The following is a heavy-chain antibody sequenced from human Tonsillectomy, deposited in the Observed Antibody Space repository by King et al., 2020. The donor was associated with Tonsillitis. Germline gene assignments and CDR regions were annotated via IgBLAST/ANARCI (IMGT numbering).Heavy chain of an antibody. J-gene: IGHJ5*02. CDR2: IKRKIDGEAT. CDR3: TPDCSPSRCYGLAWFET. D-gene: IGHD2-2*01. CDR1: GFTFSYAW. Sequence: QLVQSGGGLVKPGGSVRLSCAASGFTFSYAWMSWVRQAPGKGREWVGRIKRKIDGEATDYTAPVKGRFIFSRDDSKNTVYLQMNSLQTEDTAVYYCTPDCSPSRCYGLAWFETWGQGSLVPVSS. V-gene: IGHV3-15*01.